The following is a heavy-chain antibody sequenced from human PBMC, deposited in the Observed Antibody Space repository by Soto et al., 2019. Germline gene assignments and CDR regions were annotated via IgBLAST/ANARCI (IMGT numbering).Heavy chain of an antibody. D-gene: IGHD3-10*01. CDR3: ARAYYYGSGSSTAPYYFDY. V-gene: IGHV1-69*13. J-gene: IGHJ4*02. CDR2: IIPIFGTA. CDR1: GCTFSSYA. Sequence: SVKVSCKASGCTFSSYAISWVRQAPGQGLEWMGGIIPIFGTANYAQKFQVRVTITADESTSTAYMELSSLRSEDTAVYYCARAYYYGSGSSTAPYYFDYWGQGTLVTVSS.